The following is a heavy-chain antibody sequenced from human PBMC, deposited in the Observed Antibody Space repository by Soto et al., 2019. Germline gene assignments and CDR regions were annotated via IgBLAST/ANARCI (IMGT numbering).Heavy chain of an antibody. D-gene: IGHD3-3*01. CDR1: GYPVTAYY. J-gene: IGHJ3*02. CDR3: ARGGGVGVAGSAAFDM. Sequence: QLHLVQSGAVVKKPGASVTVSCSASGYPVTAYYMHWVRQAPGRGLEWMGGINPATGAAKYTQTFLGRVTMPRDTSTSTVFMELSGLPSGDTAVFYCARGGGVGVAGSAAFDMWGQGTLVTVSS. V-gene: IGHV1-2*02. CDR2: INPATGAA.